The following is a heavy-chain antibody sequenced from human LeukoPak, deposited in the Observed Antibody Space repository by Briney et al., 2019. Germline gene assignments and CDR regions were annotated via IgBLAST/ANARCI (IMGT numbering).Heavy chain of an antibody. J-gene: IGHJ4*02. CDR2: ISYDGSNK. CDR3: AKGWGRITMIVVGD. CDR1: GFTFSSYG. Sequence: QAGGSLRLSCAASGFTFSSYGMHWVRQAPGKGLEWVAVISYDGSNKYYADSVKGRFTISRDNSKNTLYLQMNSLRAEDTAVYYCAKGWGRITMIVVGDWGQGTLVTVSS. D-gene: IGHD3-22*01. V-gene: IGHV3-30*18.